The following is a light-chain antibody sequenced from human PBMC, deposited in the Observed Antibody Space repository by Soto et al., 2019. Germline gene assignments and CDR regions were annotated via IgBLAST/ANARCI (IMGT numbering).Light chain of an antibody. Sequence: VLTQSPATLSLSPGERATLSCKASQPIDNTLAWYQRKPGQAPRLLIYMTTTRATGIPARFSGSGSGTEFALTISSLQSEFSAAYYRQQYNIWPSWTCGQGTKVNIK. CDR2: MTT. CDR3: QQYNIWPSWT. V-gene: IGKV3-15*01. J-gene: IGKJ1*01. CDR1: QPIDNT.